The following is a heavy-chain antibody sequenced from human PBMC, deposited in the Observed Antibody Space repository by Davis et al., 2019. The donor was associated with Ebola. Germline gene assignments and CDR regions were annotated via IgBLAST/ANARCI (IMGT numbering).Heavy chain of an antibody. CDR2: ISSSSSYI. CDR1: GLTVGSNY. Sequence: GESLKISCAASGLTVGSNYMNWVRQAPGKGLEWVSSISSSSSYIYYADSVKGRFTISRDNAKNSLYLQMNSLRAEDTAVFFCATMGTGTVPGGDYWGQGTLVTVSS. D-gene: IGHD1-1*01. V-gene: IGHV3-21*01. CDR3: ATMGTGTVPGGDY. J-gene: IGHJ4*02.